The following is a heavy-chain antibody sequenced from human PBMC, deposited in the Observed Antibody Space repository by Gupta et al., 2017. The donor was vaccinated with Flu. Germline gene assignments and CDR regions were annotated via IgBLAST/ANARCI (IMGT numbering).Heavy chain of an antibody. V-gene: IGHV3-21*01. D-gene: IGHD2-2*01. Sequence: EVQLVESGGGLVKPGGSLRLSCAASGFTFSSYSMNWVRQAPGKGLEWVSSISSSSSYIYYADSVKGRFTISRDNAKNSLYLQMNSLRAEDTAVYYCARAAHRYCSSTSCYQDDYWGQGTLVTVSS. CDR2: ISSSSSYI. J-gene: IGHJ4*02. CDR1: GFTFSSYS. CDR3: ARAAHRYCSSTSCYQDDY.